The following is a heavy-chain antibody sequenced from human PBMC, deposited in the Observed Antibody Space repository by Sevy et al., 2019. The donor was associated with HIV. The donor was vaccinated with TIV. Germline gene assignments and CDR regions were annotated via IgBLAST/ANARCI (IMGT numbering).Heavy chain of an antibody. CDR1: GYTFTGYY. V-gene: IGHV1-2*02. CDR2: INPNSGGT. D-gene: IGHD3-10*01. CDR3: ARGGRSSYYYYYMDV. Sequence: ASVKVSCKASGYTFTGYYMHWVRQAPGQGLEWMGWINPNSGGTNYAQKFQGRVTMTRDTSISTAYMELSRLRSDDTAVYYCARGGRSSYYYYYMDVWGKWTTVTVSS. J-gene: IGHJ6*03.